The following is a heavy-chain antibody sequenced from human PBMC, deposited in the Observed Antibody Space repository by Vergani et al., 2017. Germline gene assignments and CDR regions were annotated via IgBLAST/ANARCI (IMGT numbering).Heavy chain of an antibody. V-gene: IGHV3-48*03. CDR2: ITSSGSTT. CDR1: GFTFSSYE. CDR3: ARDAASSGGYWDY. J-gene: IGHJ4*02. D-gene: IGHD6-19*01. Sequence: EVQLVESGGGLVQPGGSLRLSCAASGFTFSSYEMNWVRQAPGKGLEWVSYITSSGSTTYYADSVKGRFTISRDNAKNSLYLQMNSLRAEDTAVYYCARDAASSGGYWDYWGQGTLVTVSS.